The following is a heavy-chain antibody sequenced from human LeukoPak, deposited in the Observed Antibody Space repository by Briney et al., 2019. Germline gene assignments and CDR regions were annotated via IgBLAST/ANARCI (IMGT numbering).Heavy chain of an antibody. J-gene: IGHJ4*02. Sequence: SGTLSLTCAVSGGSISSNNWWGWVRQPPGKGLEWIGEIYHSGSPNYNPSLKSRVTISVDKSRNHFPQNLSSVTAADTAVYYCARVNINNWHSCDYWGQGTLVTVSS. D-gene: IGHD1-1*01. CDR2: IYHSGSP. CDR1: GGSISSNNW. V-gene: IGHV4-4*02. CDR3: ARVNINNWHSCDY.